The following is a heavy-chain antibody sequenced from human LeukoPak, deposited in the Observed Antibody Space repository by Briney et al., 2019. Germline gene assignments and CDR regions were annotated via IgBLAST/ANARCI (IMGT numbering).Heavy chain of an antibody. J-gene: IGHJ4*02. CDR3: TRHVFGQLWPFDY. Sequence: PGGSLKLSCSASGFTFSASAIHWVRQASGKGLEWVGHIRSKPNNYATAYAASVKGRFTISRDESKNTAYLQMNSLKTEDTAVYYCTRHVFGQLWPFDYWGQGTLVAVSS. D-gene: IGHD3-10*01. CDR2: IRSKPNNYAT. V-gene: IGHV3-73*01. CDR1: GFTFSASA.